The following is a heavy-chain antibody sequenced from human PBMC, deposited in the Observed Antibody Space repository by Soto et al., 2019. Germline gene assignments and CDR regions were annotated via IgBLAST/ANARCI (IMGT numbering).Heavy chain of an antibody. CDR3: AREETAWPLAYGLDV. D-gene: IGHD2-21*02. V-gene: IGHV3-21*01. CDR1: GFSFSTYS. Sequence: GGTLKLSCEASGFSFSTYSMHWVRQAPGKGLEWVSSIGRRSDIYYADSVKGRFTISRDNAKNSVSLQMNSLRDEDTAVYYCAREETAWPLAYGLDVWGQGTTVTV. J-gene: IGHJ6*02. CDR2: IGRRSDI.